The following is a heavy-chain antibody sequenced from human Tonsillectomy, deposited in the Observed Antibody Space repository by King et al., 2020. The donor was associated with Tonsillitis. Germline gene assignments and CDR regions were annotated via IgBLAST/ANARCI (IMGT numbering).Heavy chain of an antibody. D-gene: IGHD5-12*01. J-gene: IGHJ3*02. CDR3: AKDLGRGYSSLDYGVEAFDI. Sequence: VQLVESGGVVVQPGGSLRLSCAASGFTFDDYTMHWVRQAPGKGLEWVSLISWDGGSTYYADSVKGRFTISRDNSKNSLYLQMNSLRTEDTALYYCAKDLGRGYSSLDYGVEAFDIWRKGTKVTVSS. V-gene: IGHV3-43*01. CDR2: ISWDGGST. CDR1: GFTFDDYT.